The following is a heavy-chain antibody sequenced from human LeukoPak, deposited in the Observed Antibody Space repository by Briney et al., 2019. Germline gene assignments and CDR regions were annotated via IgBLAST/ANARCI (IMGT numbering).Heavy chain of an antibody. Sequence: GGSLRLSCAASGFTFSSYAMHWVRQAPGKGLEWVAVISYDGSNKYYADSVKGRFTISRDNFKNTLYLQMNSLRADDTAVYYCARDNERFEYSGYGGYWGQGTLVTVSS. J-gene: IGHJ4*02. CDR2: ISYDGSNK. D-gene: IGHD5-12*01. CDR1: GFTFSSYA. CDR3: ARDNERFEYSGYGGY. V-gene: IGHV3-30*01.